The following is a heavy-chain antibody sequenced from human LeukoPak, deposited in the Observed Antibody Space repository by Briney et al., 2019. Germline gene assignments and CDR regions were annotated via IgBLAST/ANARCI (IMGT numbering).Heavy chain of an antibody. V-gene: IGHV3-23*01. CDR3: ATMGYDFWSGYWPDY. Sequence: GGSLRLSCAASGFIFSSYAMSWVRQAPGKGLEWVSTISGSGGSTDYADSVKGRFTISRDNSKNTLYLQMDSVGAEDTAEYYCATMGYDFWSGYWPDYWGQGTLVTVSS. CDR2: ISGSGGST. J-gene: IGHJ4*02. CDR1: GFIFSSYA. D-gene: IGHD3-3*01.